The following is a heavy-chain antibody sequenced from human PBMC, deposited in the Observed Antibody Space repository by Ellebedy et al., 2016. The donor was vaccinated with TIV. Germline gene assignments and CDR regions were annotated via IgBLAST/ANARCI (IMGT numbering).Heavy chain of an antibody. J-gene: IGHJ4*02. V-gene: IGHV4-38-2*02. D-gene: IGHD5-18*01. CDR2: IYHSGST. CDR3: ARATRNSYGYSDY. Sequence: SETLSLXCTVSGYSISNGYYWGWIRQPPGKGLECIGTIYHSGSTYYNPSLKSRITISVDTSKNQFSLKLNSVTAADTAVYYCARATRNSYGYSDYWGRGTLVTVSS. CDR1: GYSISNGYY.